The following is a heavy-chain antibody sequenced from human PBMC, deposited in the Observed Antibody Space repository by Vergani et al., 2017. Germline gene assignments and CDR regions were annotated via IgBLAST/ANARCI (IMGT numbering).Heavy chain of an antibody. Sequence: QVALQESGPGLVRPSETLSLTCTVSGGSLTPYYWSWIRQSPGKGLEWIGNIYFNGRTKYNPSLKSRVPISADTSKAQLSLRLTSMSAADTAVYYCVRDTRRYFLDSIDGGDSDSPPFVPAVWGLGTLVIVSS. J-gene: IGHJ3*01. CDR3: VRDTRRYFLDSIDGGDSDSPPFVPAV. CDR2: IYFNGRT. V-gene: IGHV4-59*01. CDR1: GGSLTPYY. D-gene: IGHD3-9*01.